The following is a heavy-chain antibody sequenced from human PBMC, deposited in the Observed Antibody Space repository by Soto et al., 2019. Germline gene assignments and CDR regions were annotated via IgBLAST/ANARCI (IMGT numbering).Heavy chain of an antibody. D-gene: IGHD2-15*01. V-gene: IGHV1-69*01. CDR2: IIPIFGTA. J-gene: IGHJ6*02. CDR1: GGTFSSYA. CDR3: ARSQGGSSSLDIYYYYYYGMDV. Sequence: QVQLVQSGAEVKKPGSSVKVSCKAPGGTFSSYAISWVRQAPGQGLEWMGGIIPIFGTAKYAQKFQGRVTMTADECTSTGYMELSSLGAEDTAVYYCARSQGGSSSLDIYYYYYYGMDVWGQGTTVTVSS.